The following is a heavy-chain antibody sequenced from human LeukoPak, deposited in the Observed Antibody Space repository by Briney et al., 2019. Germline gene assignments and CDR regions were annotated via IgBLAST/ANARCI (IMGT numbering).Heavy chain of an antibody. CDR2: IYTSGST. D-gene: IGHD3-22*01. CDR1: GGSISSGSYY. V-gene: IGHV4-61*02. Sequence: SETLSLTCTVSGGSISSGSYYWSWIRQPAGKGLEWIGRIYTSGSTNYNPSLNSRVTISVDTSKNQFSLKLSSVTAADTAVYYCARAPTYYYDSSGYLMETWGQGTLVTVSS. CDR3: ARAPTYYYDSSGYLMET. J-gene: IGHJ5*02.